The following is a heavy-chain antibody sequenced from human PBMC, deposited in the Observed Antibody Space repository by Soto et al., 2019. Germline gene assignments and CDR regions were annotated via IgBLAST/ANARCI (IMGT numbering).Heavy chain of an antibody. CDR3: ARDDPYCSSTSCYRFDP. CDR1: GGTFSSYA. J-gene: IGHJ5*02. Sequence: SVKVSCKASGGTFSSYAISWVRQAPGQGLEWMGGIIPIFGTANYAQKFQGRVTITADESTSTAYMELSSLRSEDTAVYYCARDDPYCSSTSCYRFDPWGQGTLVTVSS. D-gene: IGHD2-2*02. CDR2: IIPIFGTA. V-gene: IGHV1-69*13.